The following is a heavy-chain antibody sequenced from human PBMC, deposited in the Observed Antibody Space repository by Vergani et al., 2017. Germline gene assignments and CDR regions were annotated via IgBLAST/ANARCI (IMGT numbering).Heavy chain of an antibody. D-gene: IGHD6-13*01. V-gene: IGHV3-9*01. Sequence: EVQLVESGGGLVQPGRSLRLSCSASGFPFDDYSMHLVRQAPGKGLEWVSGISWNSGSIGYADSVKGRFTISRDNAKNSLYLQMNSLRAEDTALYYCAKSGQLIAAAFFVDYWGQGTLVTVSS. J-gene: IGHJ4*02. CDR1: GFPFDDYS. CDR3: AKSGQLIAAAFFVDY. CDR2: ISWNSGSI.